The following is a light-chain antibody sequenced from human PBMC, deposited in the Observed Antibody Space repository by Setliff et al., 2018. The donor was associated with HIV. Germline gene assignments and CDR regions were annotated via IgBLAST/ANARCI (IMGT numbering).Light chain of an antibody. Sequence: ALTQPASVSGSPGQSITISCTGTSSDVGSYGYVSWYQQHPGKAPKLMIYDVSKRPSGVSNRYSGSKSGNTASLTISGLQAEDEADYYCCSYAGTTTFPPGVFGTGTKVTVL. V-gene: IGLV2-23*02. J-gene: IGLJ1*01. CDR3: CSYAGTTTFPPGV. CDR2: DVS. CDR1: SSDVGSYGY.